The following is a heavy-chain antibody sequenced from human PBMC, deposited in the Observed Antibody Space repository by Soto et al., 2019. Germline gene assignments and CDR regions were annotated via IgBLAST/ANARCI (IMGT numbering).Heavy chain of an antibody. CDR1: GFTFSSYG. V-gene: IGHV3-30*18. Sequence: GGSLRLSCAASGFTFSSYGMHWVRQAPGKGLEWVAVISYDGSNKYYADSVKGRFTISRDSSKNTLYLQMNSLRAEDTAVYYCAKWTSSWYQFDYWGQGTLVTVSS. CDR2: ISYDGSNK. J-gene: IGHJ4*02. D-gene: IGHD6-13*01. CDR3: AKWTSSWYQFDY.